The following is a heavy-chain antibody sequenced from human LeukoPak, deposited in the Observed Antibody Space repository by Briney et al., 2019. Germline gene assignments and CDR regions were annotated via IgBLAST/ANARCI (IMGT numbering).Heavy chain of an antibody. J-gene: IGHJ5*02. D-gene: IGHD1-26*01. Sequence: SETLSLTCTVSGGSISTYYWSWIRQPPGKGLEWIGYIYYTGSTSYNPSLESRVTMSLDASKNQFSLELNSVTPADTAVYYCARGGNYWPQWWFDPWGRGTLVTVSS. V-gene: IGHV4-59*01. CDR3: ARGGNYWPQWWFDP. CDR2: IYYTGST. CDR1: GGSISTYY.